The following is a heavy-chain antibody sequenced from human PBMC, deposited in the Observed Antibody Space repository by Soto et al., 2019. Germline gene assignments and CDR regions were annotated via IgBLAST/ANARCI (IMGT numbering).Heavy chain of an antibody. D-gene: IGHD2-15*01. V-gene: IGHV3-13*01. CDR3: ARGGIGDCSGGSCLDAFDI. Sequence: EVQLVESGGGLVQPGGSLRLSCAASGFTFSSYDMHWVRQATGKGLEWVSAIGTAGDTYYPGSVKGRFTISRENAKNSLYLQMNSLRAGDTAVYYCARGGIGDCSGGSCLDAFDIWGQGTMVTVSS. J-gene: IGHJ3*02. CDR2: IGTAGDT. CDR1: GFTFSSYD.